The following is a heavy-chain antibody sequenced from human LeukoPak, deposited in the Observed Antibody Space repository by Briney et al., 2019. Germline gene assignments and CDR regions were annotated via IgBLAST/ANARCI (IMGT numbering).Heavy chain of an antibody. CDR1: GGSISSYY. CDR3: ARDAGYCSSTSCYPY. D-gene: IGHD2-2*01. J-gene: IGHJ4*02. CDR2: IYTSGST. V-gene: IGHV4-4*07. Sequence: PSETLSLTCTVSGGSISSYYWSWIRQPAGKGLEWIGRIYTSGSTNYNPSLKRRVTMSVDTSKNQFSLKLSSVTAADTAVYYCARDAGYCSSTSCYPYWGQGTLVTVSS.